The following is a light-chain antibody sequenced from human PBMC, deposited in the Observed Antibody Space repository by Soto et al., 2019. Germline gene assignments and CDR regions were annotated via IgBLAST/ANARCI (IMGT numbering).Light chain of an antibody. CDR2: GAS. CDR1: QSVTNY. Sequence: ELVFMQSPGTLSLSPGERSTLSCRASQSVTNYLAWYHMKPGQDPRLLIYGASSRATGIPDRFRGIGSGSDFTLPISRLEPEESAVDYCQQYGDSITVGGGTKVELK. V-gene: IGKV3-20*01. CDR3: QQYGDSIT. J-gene: IGKJ4*01.